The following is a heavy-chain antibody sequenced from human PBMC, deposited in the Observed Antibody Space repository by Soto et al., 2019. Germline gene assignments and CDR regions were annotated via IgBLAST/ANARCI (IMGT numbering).Heavy chain of an antibody. J-gene: IGHJ6*02. CDR2: IYPGDSDT. Sequence: GESLKISCKGSGYSFTSYWIGWVRQMPGKGLERMGIIYPGDSDTRYSPSFQGQVTISADKSISTAYLQWSSLKASDTAMYYCARTGYGSGSSNYYYGMDVWGQGTTVTVSS. CDR1: GYSFTSYW. CDR3: ARTGYGSGSSNYYYGMDV. V-gene: IGHV5-51*01. D-gene: IGHD3-10*01.